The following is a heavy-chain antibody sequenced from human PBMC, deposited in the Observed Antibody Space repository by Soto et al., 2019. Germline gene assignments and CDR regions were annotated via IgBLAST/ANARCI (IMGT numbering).Heavy chain of an antibody. J-gene: IGHJ4*02. D-gene: IGHD2-8*01. CDR3: ARGWYYFDF. CDR1: GEPMTGGYY. CDR2: IYYGGAT. Sequence: PSETLSLTCDVSGEPMTGGYYWGWIRHSPGKGLEWIGSIYYGGATYYNPSPRSRLTISIDASKNQFSLRLTSVTAADTALYYCARGWYYFDFCGQGPLVTVPS. V-gene: IGHV4-38-2*01.